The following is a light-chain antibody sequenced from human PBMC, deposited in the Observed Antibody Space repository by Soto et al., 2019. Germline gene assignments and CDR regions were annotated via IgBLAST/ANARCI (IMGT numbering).Light chain of an antibody. CDR3: QHPRTNPRT. CDR1: QGISTF. CDR2: GAS. J-gene: IGKJ1*01. V-gene: IGKV1-39*01. Sequence: DIQMTQSPSSLFASVGDRVTITCRASQGISTFLHWYQQRPGKAPSLIIYGASNLQSGVPSRFSGRGSGTEFSVTISPLPPEVVATYACQHPRTNPRTFGQGTKVEI.